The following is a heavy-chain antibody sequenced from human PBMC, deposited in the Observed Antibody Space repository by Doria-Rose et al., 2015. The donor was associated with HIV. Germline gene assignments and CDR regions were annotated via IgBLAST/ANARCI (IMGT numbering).Heavy chain of an antibody. V-gene: IGHV2-26*01. Sequence: QITLKESGPVLVKPTETLTLTCTVSGVSLSSPGMGVSWIRQPPGKALEWLANILSDDERSYNTSLTSRLTISRGTSKSQVVLTMTDMDPVDTATYYCARIKSSRWYHKYYFDFWGQGTLVIVSA. CDR1: GVSLSSPGMG. J-gene: IGHJ4*02. CDR3: ARIKSSRWYHKYYFDF. D-gene: IGHD6-13*01. CDR2: ILSDDER.